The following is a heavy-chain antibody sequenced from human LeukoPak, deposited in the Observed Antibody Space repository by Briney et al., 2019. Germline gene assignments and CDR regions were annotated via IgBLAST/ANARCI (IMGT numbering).Heavy chain of an antibody. V-gene: IGHV3-30*18. CDR3: AKVGVVVAATAEYFQH. CDR2: ISYDGSNK. J-gene: IGHJ1*01. Sequence: GGSLRLSCAASGFTFSSYGMHWVRQAQGQGLEWVAVISYDGSNKYYADSVKGRFTISRDNSKNTLYLQMNSLRAEDTAVYYCAKVGVVVAATAEYFQHWGQGTLVTVSS. CDR1: GFTFSSYG. D-gene: IGHD2-15*01.